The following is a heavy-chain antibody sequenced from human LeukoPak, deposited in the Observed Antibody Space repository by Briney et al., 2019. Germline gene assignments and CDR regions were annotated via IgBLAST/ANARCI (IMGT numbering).Heavy chain of an antibody. CDR1: GYTLTELS. CDR2: FDPEDGET. D-gene: IGHD7-27*01. Sequence: ASVKVSCKVSGYTLTELSMHWVRQAPGKGLEWMGGFDPEDGETIYAQKFQGRVTMTEDTSTDTAYMEQSSLRSEDTAVYYCATGKTEWVGTGVDYWGQGTLVTVSS. V-gene: IGHV1-24*01. CDR3: ATGKTEWVGTGVDY. J-gene: IGHJ4*02.